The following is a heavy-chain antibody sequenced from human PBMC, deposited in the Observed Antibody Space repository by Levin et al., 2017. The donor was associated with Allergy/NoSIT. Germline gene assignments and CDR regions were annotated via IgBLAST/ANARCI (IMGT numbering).Heavy chain of an antibody. Sequence: ETLSLTCAASGFILNGYSMNWVRLAPGKGLEWVSSISGSSNYVYYADSVKGRFTISRDNAENSLCLQMNSLRAEDTALYFGARSGTAMSDTYNWFDPWGQGTLVTVSS. J-gene: IGHJ5*02. D-gene: IGHD5-18*01. CDR2: ISGSSNYV. CDR1: GFILNGYS. CDR3: ARSGTAMSDTYNWFDP. V-gene: IGHV3-21*01.